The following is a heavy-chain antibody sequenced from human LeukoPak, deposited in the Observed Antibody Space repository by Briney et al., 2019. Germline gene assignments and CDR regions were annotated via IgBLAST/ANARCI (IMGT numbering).Heavy chain of an antibody. V-gene: IGHV1-24*01. CDR2: FDPEDGET. CDR3: ARDGLPYYDFWSGYSPTNWFDP. J-gene: IGHJ5*02. D-gene: IGHD3-3*01. Sequence: GASVKVSCKVSGYTLTELSMHWVRQAPGKGLEWMGGFDPEDGETIYAQKFQGRVTMTEDTSTDTAYMELRSLRSDDTAVYYCARDGLPYYDFWSGYSPTNWFDPWGQGTLVTVSS. CDR1: GYTLTELS.